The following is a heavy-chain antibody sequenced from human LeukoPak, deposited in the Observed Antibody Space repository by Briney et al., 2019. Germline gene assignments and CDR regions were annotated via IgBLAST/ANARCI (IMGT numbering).Heavy chain of an antibody. V-gene: IGHV3-7*01. CDR1: GTTFTGAW. Sequence: GGSLRLSCTASGTTFTGAWMSWVRQAPGKGLEWVATIRSDASYKHYVDSVRGRFTISRDNAKNSLYLEMSALRVEDTAVYYCAGLGYTDCGQGTLVTVSS. J-gene: IGHJ4*02. D-gene: IGHD5-18*01. CDR2: IRSDASYK. CDR3: AGLGYTD.